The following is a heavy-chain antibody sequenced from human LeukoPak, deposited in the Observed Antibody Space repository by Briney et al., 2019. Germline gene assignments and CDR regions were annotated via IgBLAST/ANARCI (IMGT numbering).Heavy chain of an antibody. CDR1: VYTFTSYD. Sequence: ASVKVSCKASVYTFTSYDINWVRQATGQGLEWMGWMNPNSGNTGYAQKFQGRVTMTRNISITTAYMELSSLRSEDTAVYYCARSKVGTSTLPIDYWGQGTLVTVSS. CDR2: MNPNSGNT. D-gene: IGHD1-26*01. V-gene: IGHV1-8*01. J-gene: IGHJ4*02. CDR3: ARSKVGTSTLPIDY.